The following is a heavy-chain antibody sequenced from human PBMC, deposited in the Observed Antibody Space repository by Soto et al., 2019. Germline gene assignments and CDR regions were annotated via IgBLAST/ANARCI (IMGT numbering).Heavy chain of an antibody. CDR1: GYTFTGYY. CDR3: ARSPTVTLPYYYYGMDV. Sequence: QVQLVQSGAEVKKPGASVKVSCKASGYTFTGYYMHWVRQAPGQGLEWMGWINPNSGGTNYAQQFQGRVTMTRDTSISTAYMELSRLRSDDTAVYYCARSPTVTLPYYYYGMDVWGQGTTVTVSS. D-gene: IGHD4-17*01. CDR2: INPNSGGT. V-gene: IGHV1-2*02. J-gene: IGHJ6*02.